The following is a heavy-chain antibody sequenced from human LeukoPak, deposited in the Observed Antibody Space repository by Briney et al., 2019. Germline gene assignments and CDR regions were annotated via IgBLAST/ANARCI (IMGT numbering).Heavy chain of an antibody. CDR3: ARASYYDSSGYYLSDY. Sequence: GGSLRLSCAASGFTFSSYAMHWVRQAPGKGLEWVAVISYDGSNKYYAVSVKGRFTISRDNSKNTLYLQMNSLRAEDTAVYYCARASYYDSSGYYLSDYWGQGTLVTVSS. CDR1: GFTFSSYA. CDR2: ISYDGSNK. J-gene: IGHJ4*02. D-gene: IGHD3-22*01. V-gene: IGHV3-30-3*01.